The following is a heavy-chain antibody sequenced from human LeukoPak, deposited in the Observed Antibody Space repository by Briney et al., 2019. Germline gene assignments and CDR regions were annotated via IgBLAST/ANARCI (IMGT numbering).Heavy chain of an antibody. J-gene: IGHJ4*02. CDR2: IKEDGSEN. CDR3: ARQRYSDY. V-gene: IGHV3-7*01. CDR1: GFTFSRYW. Sequence: PGGSLRLSCAASGFTFSRYWMTWVRQAPGKGLEWVANIKEDGSENSYVESVKGRFTIFRDNAKNSLYLQLNSLRAEDTAVYFCARQRYSDYWGQGTLVTVSP. D-gene: IGHD1-1*01.